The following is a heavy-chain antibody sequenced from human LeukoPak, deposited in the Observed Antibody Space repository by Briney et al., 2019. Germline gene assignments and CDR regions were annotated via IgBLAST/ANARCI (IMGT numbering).Heavy chain of an antibody. CDR3: ARANIDYVWGSALDY. V-gene: IGHV3-48*04. Sequence: GGSLRLSCAASGFTFSSYSMNWVRQAPGKGLEWVSYISSSSSTIYYADSVKGRFTISRDNAKNSLYLQMNRLRAEDTAVYYCARANIDYVWGSALDYWGQGILVTVSS. J-gene: IGHJ4*02. D-gene: IGHD3-16*01. CDR1: GFTFSSYS. CDR2: ISSSSSTI.